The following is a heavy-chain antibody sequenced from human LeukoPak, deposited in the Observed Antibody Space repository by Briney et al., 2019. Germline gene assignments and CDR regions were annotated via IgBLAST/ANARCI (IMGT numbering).Heavy chain of an antibody. J-gene: IGHJ5*02. CDR3: ASSSFAYFDWLSVSYNWFDP. CDR2: IIPIFGTA. V-gene: IGHV1-69*13. D-gene: IGHD3-9*01. CDR1: GGTFSSYA. Sequence: SVKVSCKASGGTFSSYAISWVRQAPGQGLEWMGGIIPIFGTANYAQKFQGRVTITADESTSTAYMELSSLRSEDAAVYYCASSSFAYFDWLSVSYNWFDPWGQGTLVTVSS.